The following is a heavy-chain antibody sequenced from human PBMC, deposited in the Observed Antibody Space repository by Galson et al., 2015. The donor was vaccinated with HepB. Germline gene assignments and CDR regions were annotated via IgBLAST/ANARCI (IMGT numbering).Heavy chain of an antibody. CDR1: GGSIRSGGYS. Sequence: TLSLTCTVSGGSIRSGGYSWNWIRQPPGKGLEWIGYIYHSGSTYYNPSLKSRVTISVDRSKNQFSLKLNSVTAADTAVYYCARGLCYGGDCGYRYYYFDYWGQGTLVTVSS. CDR2: IYHSGST. J-gene: IGHJ4*02. D-gene: IGHD2-21*01. V-gene: IGHV4-30-2*01. CDR3: ARGLCYGGDCGYRYYYFDY.